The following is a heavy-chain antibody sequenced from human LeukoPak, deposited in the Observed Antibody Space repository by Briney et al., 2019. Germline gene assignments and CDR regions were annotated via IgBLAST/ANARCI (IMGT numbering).Heavy chain of an antibody. D-gene: IGHD5-18*01. Sequence: ASVKVSCKASGYTVTGYYMHWVRQAPGQGLEWMGWINPNSGGTNYAQKFQGRVTMTRDTSISTAYMELSRLRSDDTAVYYCARDGGNSYAPDYWGQGTLVTVSS. CDR3: ARDGGNSYAPDY. V-gene: IGHV1-2*02. J-gene: IGHJ4*02. CDR2: INPNSGGT. CDR1: GYTVTGYY.